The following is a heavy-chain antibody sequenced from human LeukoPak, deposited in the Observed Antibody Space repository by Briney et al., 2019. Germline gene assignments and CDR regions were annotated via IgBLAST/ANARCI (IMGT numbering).Heavy chain of an antibody. J-gene: IGHJ5*02. CDR2: ISSSSSYI. V-gene: IGHV3-21*01. Sequence: PGGSLRLSCAASGFTFSSYSMNWVRQAPGKGLEWVSSISSSSSYIYYADSVKGRFTISRDNAKNSLYLQMNSLRAEDTAVYYCARWGIAARPNWFDPWGQGTLVTVSS. D-gene: IGHD6-6*01. CDR3: ARWGIAARPNWFDP. CDR1: GFTFSSYS.